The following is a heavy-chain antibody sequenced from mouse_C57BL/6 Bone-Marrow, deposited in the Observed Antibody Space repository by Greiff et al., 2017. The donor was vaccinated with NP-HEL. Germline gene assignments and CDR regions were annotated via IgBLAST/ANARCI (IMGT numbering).Heavy chain of an antibody. CDR1: GFTFSSYA. CDR3: TRGGASYYGSYLYAMDY. V-gene: IGHV5-9-1*02. CDR2: ISSGGDYI. Sequence: EVKLVESGEGLVKPGGSLKLSCAASGFTFSSYAMSWVRQTPEKRLEWVAYISSGGDYIYYADTVKGRFTISRDNARNTLYLQMSSLKSEDTAMYYCTRGGASYYGSYLYAMDYWGQGTSVTVSS. J-gene: IGHJ4*01. D-gene: IGHD1-1*01.